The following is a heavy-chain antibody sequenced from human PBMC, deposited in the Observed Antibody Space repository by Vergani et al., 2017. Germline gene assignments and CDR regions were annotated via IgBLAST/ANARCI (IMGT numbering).Heavy chain of an antibody. CDR3: SRGRGYSFGYSDY. Sequence: EVQLVESGGGLVPPGRSLRLSCAASGFSFGDYAMTWVRQAPWKGLEWVAFIRNKAYGGTTEYAASVKGRFTISRDDSKRLAYLQLSGLKTEDTAVYFCSRGRGYSFGYSDYWGQGTLVTVSS. CDR1: GFSFGDYA. V-gene: IGHV3-49*04. J-gene: IGHJ4*02. CDR2: IRNKAYGGTT. D-gene: IGHD5-18*01.